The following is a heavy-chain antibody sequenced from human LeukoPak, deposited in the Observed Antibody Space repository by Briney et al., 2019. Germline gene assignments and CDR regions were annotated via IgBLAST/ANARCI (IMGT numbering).Heavy chain of an antibody. CDR2: ISSSSSYI. D-gene: IGHD3-16*02. CDR3: ARIVIRGSGPTDY. V-gene: IGHV3-21*01. CDR1: GFTFSSYS. J-gene: IGHJ4*02. Sequence: KPGGSLRLSCAASGFTFSSYSMNWVGQAPGKGLEWVSSISSSSSYIYYADSVKGRFTISGDNAKNSLYLQMNSLRAEDTAVYYCARIVIRGSGPTDYWGQGTLVTVSS.